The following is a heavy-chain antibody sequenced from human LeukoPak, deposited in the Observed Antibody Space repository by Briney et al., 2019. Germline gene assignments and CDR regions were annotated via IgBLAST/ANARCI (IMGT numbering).Heavy chain of an antibody. Sequence: GGSLRLSCAASGFTFSSYWMHWVRQAPGKGLVWVSRIKSDGSSIRYADSVKGRFTISRDNAKNTLYLQMNSLRAEDTAVYYCVRVGGMTTAGPFDYWGQGTLVTVSS. CDR3: VRVGGMTTAGPFDY. CDR2: IKSDGSSI. CDR1: GFTFSSYW. D-gene: IGHD4-11*01. V-gene: IGHV3-74*01. J-gene: IGHJ4*02.